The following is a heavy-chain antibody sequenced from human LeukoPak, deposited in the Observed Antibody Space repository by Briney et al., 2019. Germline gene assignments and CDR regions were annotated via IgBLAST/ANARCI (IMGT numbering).Heavy chain of an antibody. CDR2: INDDGSST. CDR3: ARVSGPGMNEYYHL. J-gene: IGHJ4*02. Sequence: PGGSLRLSCAASGFTFSRAWMHWVRQAPGKGLMWVSRINDDGSSTRHADSVKGRFTISRDNAKNTLYLQMNSLRAEDTAVYYCARVSGPGMNEYYHLWGQGTLVTVSS. CDR1: GFTFSRAW. V-gene: IGHV3-74*01. D-gene: IGHD2-2*01.